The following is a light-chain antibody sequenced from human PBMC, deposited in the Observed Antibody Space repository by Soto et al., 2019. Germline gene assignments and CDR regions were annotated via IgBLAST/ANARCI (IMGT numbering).Light chain of an antibody. CDR1: SRDVGGYNQ. V-gene: IGLV2-8*01. J-gene: IGLJ3*02. Sequence: QSALTQPPSASGSPGQSVTISCTGTSRDVGGYNQVSWYQQHPGKAPKRMIHEVTKRPSGVPDRFSGSKSGNTASLTVSGLQAEDEADYSCSSHAGDEVTFGGGTQLTVL. CDR3: SSHAGDEVT. CDR2: EVT.